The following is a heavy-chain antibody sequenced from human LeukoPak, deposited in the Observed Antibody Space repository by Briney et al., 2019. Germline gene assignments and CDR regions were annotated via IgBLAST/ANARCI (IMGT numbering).Heavy chain of an antibody. Sequence: SETLSLTCAVYGGSFSSYYWSWIRQPPGKGLEWIGYIYYSGSTNYNPSLKSRVTISVDTSKNQFSLKLSSVTAADTAVYYCARESRYFDWLSPSYYYYYVDVWGKGTTVTISS. V-gene: IGHV4-59*01. CDR1: GGSFSSYY. D-gene: IGHD3-9*01. CDR2: IYYSGST. CDR3: ARESRYFDWLSPSYYYYYVDV. J-gene: IGHJ6*03.